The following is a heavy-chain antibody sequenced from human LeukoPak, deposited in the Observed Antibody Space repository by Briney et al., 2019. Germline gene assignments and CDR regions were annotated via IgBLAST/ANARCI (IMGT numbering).Heavy chain of an antibody. Sequence: GGSLRLSCAASGFTFSSYGMNWVRQAPGKGLEWVSAISGSGGSTYYADSVKGRFTISRDNSKNTLYLQMNSLRAEDTAVYYCAKGDSYYDSSGYYGGFDYWGQGTLVTVSS. J-gene: IGHJ4*02. V-gene: IGHV3-23*01. CDR2: ISGSGGST. CDR1: GFTFSSYG. D-gene: IGHD3-22*01. CDR3: AKGDSYYDSSGYYGGFDY.